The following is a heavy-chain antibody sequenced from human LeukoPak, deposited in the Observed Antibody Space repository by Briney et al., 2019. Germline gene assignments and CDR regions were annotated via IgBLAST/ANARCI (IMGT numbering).Heavy chain of an antibody. V-gene: IGHV4-34*01. Sequence: SETLSLTCAVYGGSFSGYYWSWIRQPPGKGLEWIGEINHSGSTNYSPSLKSRVTISVDTSKNQFSLKLSSVTAADTAVYYCARGVGSSSSLLRYWGQGTLVTVSS. CDR1: GGSFSGYY. J-gene: IGHJ4*02. CDR2: INHSGST. D-gene: IGHD6-13*01. CDR3: ARGVGSSSSLLRY.